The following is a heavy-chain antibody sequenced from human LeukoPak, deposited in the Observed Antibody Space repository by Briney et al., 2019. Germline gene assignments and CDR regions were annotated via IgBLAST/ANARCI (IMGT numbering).Heavy chain of an antibody. Sequence: PGGSLRLSCAASGFTFSSYAMNWVRQAPGKGLEWLSFTSSSSGSTHYADSVKGRFTISRDNAKNSLHLQMNSLRAEDTAVYYCARGRDSASFIIDYWGQGTLVTVSS. CDR1: GFTFSSYA. CDR2: TSSSSGST. V-gene: IGHV3-48*01. D-gene: IGHD3-10*01. J-gene: IGHJ4*02. CDR3: ARGRDSASFIIDY.